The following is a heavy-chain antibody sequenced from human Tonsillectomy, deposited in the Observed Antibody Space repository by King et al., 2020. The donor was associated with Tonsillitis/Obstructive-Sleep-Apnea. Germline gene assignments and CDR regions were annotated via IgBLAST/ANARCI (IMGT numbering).Heavy chain of an antibody. D-gene: IGHD4-17*01. J-gene: IGHJ6*04. Sequence: VQLQQWGAGLLKPSETLSLTCAVYGGSCSGYYWNWIRQPPGKGLEWIGEINHSGSPNYNPSLKSRVTISVVPSKNQFSLKLTSVTAADTAVYYCAHDYGGATDAWGKGTTVTVSS. CDR1: GGSCSGYY. CDR3: AHDYGGATDA. V-gene: IGHV4-34*01. CDR2: INHSGSP.